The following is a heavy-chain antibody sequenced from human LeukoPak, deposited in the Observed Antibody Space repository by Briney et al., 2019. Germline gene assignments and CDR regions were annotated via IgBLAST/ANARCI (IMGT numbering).Heavy chain of an antibody. V-gene: IGHV3-23*01. CDR2: ISGSGGST. CDR1: GFTFSSYG. J-gene: IGHJ4*02. Sequence: GGSLRLSCAASGFTFSSYGMSWVRQAPGKGLEWVSAISGSGGSTYYADSVKGRFTISRDSAKSSLYLQMNSLTADDTAVYYCAREGFGEPQPDYWGQGTLVTVSS. CDR3: AREGFGEPQPDY. D-gene: IGHD3-10*01.